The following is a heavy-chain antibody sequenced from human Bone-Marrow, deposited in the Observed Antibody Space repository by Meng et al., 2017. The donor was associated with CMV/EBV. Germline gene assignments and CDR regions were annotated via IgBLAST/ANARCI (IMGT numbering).Heavy chain of an antibody. J-gene: IGHJ4*02. D-gene: IGHD6-13*01. CDR3: ARGGVSSSSWYIY. Sequence: LSLTCAASGFTFSSYSMNWVRQAPGKGLEWVSSISSSSSYIYYADSVKGRFTISRDNAKNSLYLQMNSLRAEDTAVYYCARGGVSSSSWYIYWGQGTLVTVSS. CDR1: GFTFSSYS. CDR2: ISSSSSYI. V-gene: IGHV3-21*01.